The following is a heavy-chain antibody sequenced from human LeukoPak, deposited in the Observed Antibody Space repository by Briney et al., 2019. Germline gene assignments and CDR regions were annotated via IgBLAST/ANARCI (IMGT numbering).Heavy chain of an antibody. D-gene: IGHD6-19*01. CDR1: GGSISSYY. V-gene: IGHV4-59*08. Sequence: SETLSLTCTVSGGSISSYYWSWIRQPPGKGLEWIGHIYSGSPKYNPSLESRVTIPVDTSKNQFSLKLSSVTAADTAVYYCARHRGSSGWYYFDYWGQGTLVTVSS. CDR3: ARHRGSSGWYYFDY. J-gene: IGHJ4*02. CDR2: IYSGSP.